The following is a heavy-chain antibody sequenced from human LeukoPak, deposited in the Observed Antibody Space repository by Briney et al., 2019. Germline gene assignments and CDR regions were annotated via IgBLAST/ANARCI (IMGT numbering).Heavy chain of an antibody. D-gene: IGHD4-17*01. CDR2: IKQDGSAK. J-gene: IGHJ4*02. Sequence: GESLRLSCAASGFTFSSYWMSWVRQAPGRGLEWVANIKQDGSAKYYVDSVKGRFTISRDNAKNSLYLQVDSLRAEDTAVYYCARHRCSNCGDYFDYWGQGTLVTVSS. V-gene: IGHV3-7*03. CDR1: GFTFSSYW. CDR3: ARHRCSNCGDYFDY.